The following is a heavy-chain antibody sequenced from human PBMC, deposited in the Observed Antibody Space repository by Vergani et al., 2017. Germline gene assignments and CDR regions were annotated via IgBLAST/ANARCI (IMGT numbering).Heavy chain of an antibody. CDR1: GGSFSGYY. D-gene: IGHD6-19*01. Sequence: QVQLQQWGAGLLKPSETLSLTCAVYGGSFSGYYWSWTRQPPGKGLEWIGEINHSGSTNYNPSLKSRVTISVDTSKNQFSLKLSSVTAADTAVYYCARAPTGYSSGWYDYWGQGTLVTVSS. V-gene: IGHV4-34*01. J-gene: IGHJ4*02. CDR3: ARAPTGYSSGWYDY. CDR2: INHSGST.